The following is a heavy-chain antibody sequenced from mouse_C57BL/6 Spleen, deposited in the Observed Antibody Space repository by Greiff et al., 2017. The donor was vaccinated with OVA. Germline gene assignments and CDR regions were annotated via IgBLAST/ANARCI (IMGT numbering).Heavy chain of an antibody. J-gene: IGHJ1*03. CDR1: GYTFTSYW. Sequence: VQLQQPGAELVKPGASVKLSCKASGYTFTSYWMHWVKQRPGHGLEWIGMIHPNSGSTNYNEKFKSKATLTVDKSSSTAYMQLSSLTSEDAAVYYCAREVYYGNSGYFDVWGTGTTVTVSS. D-gene: IGHD2-1*01. V-gene: IGHV1-64*01. CDR3: AREVYYGNSGYFDV. CDR2: IHPNSGST.